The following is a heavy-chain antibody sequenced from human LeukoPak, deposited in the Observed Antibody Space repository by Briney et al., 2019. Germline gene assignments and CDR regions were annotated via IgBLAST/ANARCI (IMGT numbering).Heavy chain of an antibody. CDR2: IYHSGST. D-gene: IGHD5-24*01. Sequence: SETLSLTCTVSGGSISSGGYYWSWIRQPPGKGLEWIGYIYHSGSTYYNPSLKSRVTISVDRSKNQFSLKLSSVTAADTAVYYCARSGWLQSRGTFDYWGQGTLVTVSS. J-gene: IGHJ4*02. CDR3: ARSGWLQSRGTFDY. V-gene: IGHV4-30-2*01. CDR1: GGSISSGGYY.